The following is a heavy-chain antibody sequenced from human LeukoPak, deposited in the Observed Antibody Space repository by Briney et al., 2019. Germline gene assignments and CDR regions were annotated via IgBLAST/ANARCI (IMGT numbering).Heavy chain of an antibody. CDR1: GFTFSSYE. V-gene: IGHV3-48*03. CDR2: ISSGSTI. J-gene: IGHJ4*02. D-gene: IGHD3-9*01. CDR3: STLAITNNLVYYDILTGYYPFDY. Sequence: GGSLRLSCAASGFTFSSYEMNWVRQAPGKGLEWVSYISSGSTIYYADSVKGRFTISRDNAKNSLYLQMNSLRAEDTAVYYCSTLAITNNLVYYDILTGYYPFDYWGQGTLVTVSS.